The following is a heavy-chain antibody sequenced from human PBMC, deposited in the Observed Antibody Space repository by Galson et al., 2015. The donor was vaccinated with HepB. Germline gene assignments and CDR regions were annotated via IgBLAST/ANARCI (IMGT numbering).Heavy chain of an antibody. J-gene: IGHJ3*02. CDR1: GGSFSGYY. V-gene: IGHV4-34*01. CDR2: INHSGST. D-gene: IGHD1-1*01. Sequence: ETLSLTCAVYGGSFSGYYWSWIRQPPGKGLEWIGEINHSGSTNYNPSLKSRVTISVDTSKNQFSLKLSSVTAADTAVYYCARATQLGFLAAFDIWGQGTMVTVSS. CDR3: ARATQLGFLAAFDI.